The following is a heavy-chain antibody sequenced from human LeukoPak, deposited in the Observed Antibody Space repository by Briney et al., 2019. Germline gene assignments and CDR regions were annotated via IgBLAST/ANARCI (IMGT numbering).Heavy chain of an antibody. V-gene: IGHV4-39*01. CDR1: GGSISSSSYY. CDR3: ARQPNEYYYDRSGYYY. J-gene: IGHJ4*02. CDR2: IYYRGSI. Sequence: SEPLSLTCTVSGGSISSSSYYWGWIRQPPGKGLEWIGGIYYRGSIYYNPSLKSRVTISVDTSKNQFSLKLSSVTAADTAVYYCARQPNEYYYDRSGYYYWGQGTLVT. D-gene: IGHD3-22*01.